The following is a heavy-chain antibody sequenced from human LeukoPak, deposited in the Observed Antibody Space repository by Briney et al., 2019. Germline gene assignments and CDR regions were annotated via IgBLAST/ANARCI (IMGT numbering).Heavy chain of an antibody. V-gene: IGHV3-11*01. J-gene: IGHJ4*02. CDR1: GSTFSDYY. D-gene: IGHD3-10*01. Sequence: GGSLRLSCAASGSTFSDYYMSWIRQAPGKGLEWVSYISSSGSTIYYADSVKGRFTISRDNAKNSLYLQMNSLRAEDTAVYYCARDPPWYYYGSGSIDYWGQGTLVTVSS. CDR2: ISSSGSTI. CDR3: ARDPPWYYYGSGSIDY.